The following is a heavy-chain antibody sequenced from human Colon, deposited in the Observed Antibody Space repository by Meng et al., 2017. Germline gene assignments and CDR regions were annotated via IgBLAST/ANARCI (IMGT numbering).Heavy chain of an antibody. D-gene: IGHD3-10*01. Sequence: QVQLQESGPGLVKPSQTLPLTCTVSGGSINSGDFYWSWIRQPPGKGLEWIGYIHYSGSAYYNPSLRSRVTISVDTSNNQFSLKLSSVTAADTAVYYCTRDDGVGVAGDWGQGTLVTVSS. V-gene: IGHV4-30-4*01. CDR1: GGSINSGDFY. J-gene: IGHJ4*02. CDR3: TRDDGVGVAGD. CDR2: IHYSGSA.